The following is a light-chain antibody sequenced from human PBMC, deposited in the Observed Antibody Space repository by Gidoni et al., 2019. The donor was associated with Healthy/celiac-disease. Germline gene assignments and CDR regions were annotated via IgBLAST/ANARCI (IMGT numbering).Light chain of an antibody. Sequence: DIQMTQSPSSLSASVGDRVTITCRTRQSMSSYLNWYQQKPGKAPKLLIYATSSLQSGVPSRFSGSGSGTDFTLTISSLQPEDFATYYCQQSYSTPMYTFGQXTKLEIK. CDR2: ATS. CDR1: QSMSSY. V-gene: IGKV1-39*01. CDR3: QQSYSTPMYT. J-gene: IGKJ2*01.